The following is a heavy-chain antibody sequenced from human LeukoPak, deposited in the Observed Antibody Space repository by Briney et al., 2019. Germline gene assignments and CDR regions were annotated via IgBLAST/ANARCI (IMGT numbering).Heavy chain of an antibody. J-gene: IGHJ4*02. CDR1: GYTFTSYY. V-gene: IGHV1-46*01. Sequence: ASVKVSCKASGYTFTSYYMHWVRQAPGQGLEWMGIINPSGGSTSYAQKFQGRVTMTRDTSTSTVYMELGSLRSEDTAVYYCARDSSITFGGVIVLRYYFDYWGQGTLVTVSS. CDR3: ARDSSITFGGVIVLRYYFDY. D-gene: IGHD3-16*02. CDR2: INPSGGST.